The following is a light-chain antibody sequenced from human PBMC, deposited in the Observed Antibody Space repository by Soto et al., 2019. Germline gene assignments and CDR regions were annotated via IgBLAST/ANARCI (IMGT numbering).Light chain of an antibody. CDR1: QSVSSSY. V-gene: IGKV3-20*01. CDR3: QHYGSSLWT. J-gene: IGKJ1*01. CDR2: GAS. Sequence: EIVLTQSPGTLSVSPGERATLSCRASQSVSSSYLDWYQQKPGQAPRLLIYGASSRATGIPDRFRGSGSGTEFTLTISRLEPEDFAVYYCQHYGSSLWTFGQGTKVEIK.